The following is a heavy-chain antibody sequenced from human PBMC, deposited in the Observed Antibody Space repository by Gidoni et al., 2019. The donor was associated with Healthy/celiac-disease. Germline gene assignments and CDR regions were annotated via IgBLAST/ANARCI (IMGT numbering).Heavy chain of an antibody. V-gene: IGHV4-34*01. CDR1: GASFSGYY. J-gene: IGHJ4*02. D-gene: IGHD5-12*01. CDR2: INHSGST. Sequence: QVQLQQWASGLLKPSETLSLTCAVYGASFSGYYWSWIRQPPGKGREWIGEINHSGSTNYNPSLKSRVTIAVDTSKNQFSLKLSSVTAADTAVYYCATLSPWSGYDLGYWGQGTLVTVSS. CDR3: ATLSPWSGYDLGY.